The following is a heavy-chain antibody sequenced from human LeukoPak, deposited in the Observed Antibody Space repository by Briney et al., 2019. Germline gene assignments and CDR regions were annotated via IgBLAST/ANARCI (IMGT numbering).Heavy chain of an antibody. CDR2: INHSGST. J-gene: IGHJ4*02. Sequence: SETLSLTCAVSGASISGSGYYLGWIRQPPGKGLEWIGEINHSGSTNYNPSLKSRVTISVDTSKNQFSLKLSSVTAADTAVYYCARVPTGYSSSWYGRATDYWGQGTLVTVSS. CDR1: GASISGSGYY. V-gene: IGHV4-39*07. CDR3: ARVPTGYSSSWYGRATDY. D-gene: IGHD6-13*01.